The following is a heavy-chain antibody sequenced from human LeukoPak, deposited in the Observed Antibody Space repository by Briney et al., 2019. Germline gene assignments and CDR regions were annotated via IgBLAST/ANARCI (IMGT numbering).Heavy chain of an antibody. J-gene: IGHJ6*02. V-gene: IGHV1-58*02. D-gene: IGHD6-13*01. CDR2: IVVGSGNT. Sequence: SVKVSCKASGFTFTSSAMQWVRQARGQRLEWIGWIVVGSGNTNYAQKFQERVTITRDMSTSTAYMELSSLRSEDTAVYYCARDRGSSWYVPRMDVWGQGTTVTVSS. CDR1: GFTFTSSA. CDR3: ARDRGSSWYVPRMDV.